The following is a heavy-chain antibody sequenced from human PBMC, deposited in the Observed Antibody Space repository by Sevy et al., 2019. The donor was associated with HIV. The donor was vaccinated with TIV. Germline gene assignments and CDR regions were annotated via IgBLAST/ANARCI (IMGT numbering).Heavy chain of an antibody. CDR3: GKEGGGEGGDH. D-gene: IGHD2-21*01. CDR1: GFSFSSYG. Sequence: GGSLRLSCAASGFSFSSYGMHWVRQAPGKGLEWMSYIQYDGSNKDYADSVKGRFTISRDNSKNTLYLQMNSLRVGDRVVFYCGKEGGGEGGDHWGQGTLVTVSS. V-gene: IGHV3-30*02. CDR2: IQYDGSNK. J-gene: IGHJ4*02.